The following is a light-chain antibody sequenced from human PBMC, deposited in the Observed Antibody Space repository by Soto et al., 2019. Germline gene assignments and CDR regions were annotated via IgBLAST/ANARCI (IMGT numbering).Light chain of an antibody. CDR1: QNIGEI. CDR3: LQHYTYPRT. J-gene: IGKJ1*01. Sequence: AIQVTQSPSSLSASVGDRVNISCRASQNIGEILSWYQQKLGAPPRLLISAASILQTGVPSRFSGSGSGTDFTLTITSLQPDDFATYYCLQHYTYPRTFGQGTQVEI. V-gene: IGKV1-6*01. CDR2: AAS.